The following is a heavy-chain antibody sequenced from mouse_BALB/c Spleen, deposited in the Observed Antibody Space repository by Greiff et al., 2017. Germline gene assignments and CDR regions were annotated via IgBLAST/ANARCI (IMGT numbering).Heavy chain of an antibody. V-gene: IGHV14-3*02. CDR3: ARCPLRYGSSYAMDY. Sequence: VQLQQSGAELVKPGASVKLSCTASGFNIKDTYMHWVKQRPEQGLEWIGRIDPANGNTKYDPKFQGKATITADTSSNTAYLQLSSLTSEDTAVYYCARCPLRYGSSYAMDYWGQGTSVTVSS. D-gene: IGHD1-1*01. J-gene: IGHJ4*01. CDR2: IDPANGNT. CDR1: GFNIKDTY.